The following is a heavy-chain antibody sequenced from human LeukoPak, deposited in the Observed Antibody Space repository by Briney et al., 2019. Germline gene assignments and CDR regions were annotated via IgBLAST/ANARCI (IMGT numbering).Heavy chain of an antibody. D-gene: IGHD4-11*01. CDR3: ARGEDDYSKIDY. CDR2: IYYSGST. V-gene: IGHV4-39*07. CDR1: GGSISSSSYY. Sequence: SETLSLTYTVSGGSISSSSYYWGWIRQPPGKGLEWIGSIYYSGSTYYNPSLKSRVTISVDTSKNQFSLKLSSVTAADTAVYYCARGEDDYSKIDYWGQGTLVTVSS. J-gene: IGHJ4*02.